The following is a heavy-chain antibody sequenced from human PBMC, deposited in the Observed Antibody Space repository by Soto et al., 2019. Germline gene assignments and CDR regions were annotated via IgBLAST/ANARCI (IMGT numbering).Heavy chain of an antibody. CDR1: GGSFSGYY. Sequence: ETLSLTCAVYGGSFSGYYWSWIRQPPGKGLEWIGEINHSGSTNYNPSLKSRVTISVYTSKNQFSLKLSSVTAADTALYYCASQRVVVAATLIYFDYWGQGTLVTVSS. CDR2: INHSGST. V-gene: IGHV4-34*01. CDR3: ASQRVVVAATLIYFDY. D-gene: IGHD2-15*01. J-gene: IGHJ4*02.